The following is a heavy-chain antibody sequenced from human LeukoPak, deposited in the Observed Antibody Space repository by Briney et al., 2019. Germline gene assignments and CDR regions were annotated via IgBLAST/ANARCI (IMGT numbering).Heavy chain of an antibody. V-gene: IGHV4-39*01. CDR3: ARHWLRGAAKPGYMDV. CDR1: GGSISISSYY. D-gene: IGHD5-18*01. J-gene: IGHJ6*03. Sequence: LETLSLTCNVSGGSISISSYYWGWIRQPPGKGLEWIGSIHYSGSTYYNPSLKSRVTISVDTSKTQFSLKLSSVTAADTAMYYCARHWLRGAAKPGYMDVWGKGTTVTVSS. CDR2: IHYSGST.